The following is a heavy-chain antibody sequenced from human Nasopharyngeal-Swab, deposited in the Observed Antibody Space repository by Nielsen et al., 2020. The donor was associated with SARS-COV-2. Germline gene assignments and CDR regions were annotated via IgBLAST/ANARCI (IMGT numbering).Heavy chain of an antibody. CDR3: ARRDSSTLYFDY. V-gene: IGHV4-34*13. Sequence: WIRQPPGKGLEWVGEIYHSGTTNYNPSLKSRVTISVDTSKNQFSLKLSSVTAADTAVYYCARRDSSTLYFDYWGQGTLVTVSS. CDR2: IYHSGTT. D-gene: IGHD6-13*01. J-gene: IGHJ4*02.